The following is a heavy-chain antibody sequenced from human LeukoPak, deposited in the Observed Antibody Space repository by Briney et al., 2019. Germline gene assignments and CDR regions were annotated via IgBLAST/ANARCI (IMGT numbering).Heavy chain of an antibody. CDR1: GYSFRSHS. CDR2: ISSISHYI. V-gene: IGHV3-21*01. Sequence: GGSLRLSCAGSGYSFRSHSMNWVRQAPGKGLDWVSSISSISHYIYYADSVKGRFTISRDNAKNSLYLQMNSLRAEDTALYYCTRDYYDSSGLPFDYWGQGTLVTVSS. J-gene: IGHJ4*02. D-gene: IGHD3-22*01. CDR3: TRDYYDSSGLPFDY.